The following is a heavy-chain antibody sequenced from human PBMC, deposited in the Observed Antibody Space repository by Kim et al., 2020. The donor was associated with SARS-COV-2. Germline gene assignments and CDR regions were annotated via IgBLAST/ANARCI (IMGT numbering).Heavy chain of an antibody. V-gene: IGHV4-59*08. D-gene: IGHD3-22*01. Sequence: SETLSLTCTVSGGSISSYYWSWIRQPPGKGLEWIGYIYYSGSTNYNPSLKSRVTISVDTSKNQFSLKLSSVTAADTAVYYCARHLGYYVSFRAFDIWGQGTMVTVSS. CDR3: ARHLGYYVSFRAFDI. CDR2: IYYSGST. CDR1: GGSISSYY. J-gene: IGHJ3*02.